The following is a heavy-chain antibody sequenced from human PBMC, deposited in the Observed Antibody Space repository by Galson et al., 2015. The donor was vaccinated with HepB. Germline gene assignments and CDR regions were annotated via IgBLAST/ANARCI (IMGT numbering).Heavy chain of an antibody. CDR3: ARGRYYYGSGSYYTPETYYYYYYGMDV. CDR1: GGSFSGYY. J-gene: IGHJ6*02. Sequence: ETLSLTCAVYGGSFSGYYWSWIRQPPGKGLEWIGEINHSGSTNYNPSLKSRVTISVDTSKNQFSLKLSSVTAADTAVYYCARGRYYYGSGSYYTPETYYYYYYGMDVWGQGTTVTVSS. D-gene: IGHD3-10*01. V-gene: IGHV4-34*01. CDR2: INHSGST.